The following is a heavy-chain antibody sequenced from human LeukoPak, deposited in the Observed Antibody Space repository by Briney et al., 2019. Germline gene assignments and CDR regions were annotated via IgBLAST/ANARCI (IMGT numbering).Heavy chain of an antibody. CDR2: IKQDGIEE. J-gene: IGHJ4*02. Sequence: GGSLRLSCAASGFTFSSYWMSWVRQAPGKGLEWVANIKQDGIEEYYVDSVKGRFTISRDNAKNSLYLQMNSLRAEDTAVYYCARDIVVVTAILDYWGQGTLVTVSS. V-gene: IGHV3-7*01. CDR1: GFTFSSYW. CDR3: ARDIVVVTAILDY. D-gene: IGHD2-21*02.